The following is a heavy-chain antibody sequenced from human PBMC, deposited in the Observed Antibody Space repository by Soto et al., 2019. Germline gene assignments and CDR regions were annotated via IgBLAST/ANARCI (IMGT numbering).Heavy chain of an antibody. J-gene: IGHJ5*02. V-gene: IGHV4-59*01. D-gene: IGHD1-1*01. CDR1: GASISSYY. CDR2: IFYSGST. Sequence: QVQLQESGPGLVKPSETLSLTCTVSGASISSYYWSWIRQPPGKALEWIGYIFYSGSTNYNPSLKSRATMSIDTSKNQYSLKLTSVTAADTAVYYCARDYNTRYNWFDPWGQGTLVTVSS. CDR3: ARDYNTRYNWFDP.